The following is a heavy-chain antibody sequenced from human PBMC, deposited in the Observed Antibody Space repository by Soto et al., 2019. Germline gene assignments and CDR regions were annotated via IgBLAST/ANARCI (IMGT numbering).Heavy chain of an antibody. CDR1: GFTFSSYS. CDR2: ISSSSSYM. D-gene: IGHD6-6*01. J-gene: IGHJ6*02. Sequence: GGSLRLSCAASGFTFSSYSVNWVRQAPGKGLEWVSSISSSSSYMYYADSVKGRFTISRDNAKNSLYLQMNSLRAEDTAVYYCARDSSRLYSSSPYYYYYGMDVWGQGTTVTVSS. CDR3: ARDSSRLYSSSPYYYYYGMDV. V-gene: IGHV3-21*01.